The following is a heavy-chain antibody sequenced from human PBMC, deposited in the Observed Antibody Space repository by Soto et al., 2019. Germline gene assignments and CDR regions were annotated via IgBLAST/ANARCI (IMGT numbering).Heavy chain of an antibody. CDR2: ISGSGFKK. CDR1: GFIFEDFG. CDR3: AKNQGVELVPLATVDWFDP. D-gene: IGHD1-26*01. V-gene: IGHV3-23*01. Sequence: GGSLRLSCAASGFIFEDFGMSWVRQAPGKGLEWISSISGSGFKKYYADSVKGRFTISRDNSKSTVYLELNNLSAEDTAVYHCAKNQGVELVPLATVDWFDPWGQGSVVTVSS. J-gene: IGHJ5*02.